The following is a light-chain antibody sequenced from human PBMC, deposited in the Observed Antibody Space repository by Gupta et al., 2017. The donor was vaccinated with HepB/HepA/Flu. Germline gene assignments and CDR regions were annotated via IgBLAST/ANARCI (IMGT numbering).Light chain of an antibody. J-gene: IGKJ1*01. CDR1: QSLQNPY. V-gene: IGKV3-20*01. CDR3: HHSVNSPST. Sequence: IVLTQSPGTLSLSPGERATLSCRASQSLQNPYFAWYQQKPGQAPRLLIYGASSRANDIPDRFSGSGSGTXFTLTIXRREPEDFAVYYCHHSVNSPSTFGXGTKVEIK. CDR2: GAS.